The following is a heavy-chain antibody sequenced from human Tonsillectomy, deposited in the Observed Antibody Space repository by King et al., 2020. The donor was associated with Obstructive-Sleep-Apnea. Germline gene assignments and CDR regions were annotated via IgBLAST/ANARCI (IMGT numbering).Heavy chain of an antibody. CDR1: GLAFDDFA. CDR2: ISWNSCII. D-gene: IGHD2-2*01. J-gene: IGHJ4*02. V-gene: IGHV3-9*01. CDR3: AKGGCSSTTCSFDY. Sequence: QLVQSGGGLVQPGRSLGLSCAVSGLAFDDFAMHWVRQTPGKGLGWGSGISWNSCIIGDADSVKGRFTITRDTAKNSLYLQLNSLRAEDTALYYCAKGGCSSTTCSFDYWGQGTLVTVSS.